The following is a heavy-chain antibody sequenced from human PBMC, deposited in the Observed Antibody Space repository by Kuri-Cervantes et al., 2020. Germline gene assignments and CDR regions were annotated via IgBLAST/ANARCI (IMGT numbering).Heavy chain of an antibody. CDR3: ARDRGMMLLWFGGGMDV. J-gene: IGHJ6*02. D-gene: IGHD3-10*01. Sequence: GGSLRLSCAASGFSFSNYAMSWVRQAPGKGLEWVSAISGSGGSTYYADSVKGRFTISRDNSKNTLDLQMNSLRAEDTAVYYCARDRGMMLLWFGGGMDVWGQGTTVTVSS. CDR2: ISGSGGST. V-gene: IGHV3-23*01. CDR1: GFSFSNYA.